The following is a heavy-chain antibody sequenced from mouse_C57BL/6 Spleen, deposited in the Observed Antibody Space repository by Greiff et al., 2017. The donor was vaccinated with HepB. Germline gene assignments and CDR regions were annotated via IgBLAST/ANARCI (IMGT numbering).Heavy chain of an antibody. Sequence: QVQLQQPGAELVKPGASVKLSCKASGYTFTSYWMQWVKQRPGQGLEWIGEIDTSDSYTNYNQKFKGKATLTVDTSSSTAYMQLSSLTSEDSAVYYCARWVYYDWYFDVWGTGTTVTVSS. CDR2: IDTSDSYT. CDR3: ARWVYYDWYFDV. D-gene: IGHD1-1*01. V-gene: IGHV1-50*01. CDR1: GYTFTSYW. J-gene: IGHJ1*03.